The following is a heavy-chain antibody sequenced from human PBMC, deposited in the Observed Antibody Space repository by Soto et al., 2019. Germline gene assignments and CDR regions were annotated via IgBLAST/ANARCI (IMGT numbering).Heavy chain of an antibody. CDR2: IIPIVGTG. CDR1: GGSFSSYA. Sequence: ASVKVSCKASGGSFSSYAISWVRQAPGQGLEWMGGIIPIVGTGNYAQNFQGRVTITADESTSTAYMELSSLRSEDTAMYYCARDLRAAGRPGMDVWGQGTTVTVCS. D-gene: IGHD6-13*01. J-gene: IGHJ6*02. CDR3: ARDLRAAGRPGMDV. V-gene: IGHV1-69*13.